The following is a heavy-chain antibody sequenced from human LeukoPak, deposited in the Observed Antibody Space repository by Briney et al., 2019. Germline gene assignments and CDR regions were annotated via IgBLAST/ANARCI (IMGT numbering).Heavy chain of an antibody. D-gene: IGHD3-22*01. CDR2: ISSSSSYI. J-gene: IGHJ4*02. CDR3: ARVEGYDSSGYYGD. CDR1: GFTFSSYS. V-gene: IGHV3-21*01. Sequence: TGGSLRRSCAASGFTFSSYSMNWVRQAPGKGLVWVSSISSSSSYIYYADSVKGRFTISRDNAKNSLYLQMNSLRAEDSAVYYCARVEGYDSSGYYGDWGQGTLVTVSS.